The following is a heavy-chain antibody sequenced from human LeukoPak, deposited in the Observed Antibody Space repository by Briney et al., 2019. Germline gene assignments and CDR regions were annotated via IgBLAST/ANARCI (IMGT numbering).Heavy chain of an antibody. CDR1: GGSFSGYY. V-gene: IGHV4-34*01. D-gene: IGHD3-22*01. CDR3: ARLEYPDAYDSSGYYYGY. CDR2: INHSGST. J-gene: IGHJ4*02. Sequence: SETLSLTCAVYGGSFSGYYWSWIRQPPGKGLEWIGEINHSGSTNYNPSLKSRVTISVDTSKNQFSLKLSSVTAADTAVYYCARLEYPDAYDSSGYYYGYWGQGTLVTVSS.